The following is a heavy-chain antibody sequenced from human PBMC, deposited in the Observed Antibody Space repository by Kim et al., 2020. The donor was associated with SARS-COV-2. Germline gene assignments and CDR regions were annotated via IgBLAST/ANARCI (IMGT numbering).Heavy chain of an antibody. CDR2: IIPFLGIA. V-gene: IGHV1-69*10. CDR1: GGTFSSYG. Sequence: SVKVSCKASGGTFSSYGTSWVRQAPGQGLEWMGWIIPFLGIANHAQKFQGTVTITADKFTRTAYMELSSLRSEDTALYYCSRDRDCTSNGWYDFDYWGQ. D-gene: IGHD6-19*01. CDR3: SRDRDCTSNGWYDFDY. J-gene: IGHJ4*01.